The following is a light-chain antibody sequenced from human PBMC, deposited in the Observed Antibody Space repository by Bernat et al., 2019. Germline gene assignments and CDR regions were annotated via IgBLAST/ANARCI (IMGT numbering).Light chain of an antibody. CDR1: SSNIGSDT. CDR2: SNN. V-gene: IGLV1-44*01. Sequence: QFVLTQPPSVSATPGQRVIISCSGSSSNIGSDTVNWYQQVPGTAPKLLVYSNNRRPSGVPDRFSGSKSGTSASLAIGGLQSEDEADYYCASWDSTLKGYVFGTRTKVTVL. J-gene: IGLJ1*01. CDR3: ASWDSTLKGYV.